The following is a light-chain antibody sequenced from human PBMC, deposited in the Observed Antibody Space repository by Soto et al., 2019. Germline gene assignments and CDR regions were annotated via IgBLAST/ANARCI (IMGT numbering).Light chain of an antibody. CDR1: QSVSSN. J-gene: IGKJ1*01. CDR3: QQYNNXXXXX. CDR2: GAS. V-gene: IGKV3-15*01. Sequence: EIVMTQSPATLSVSPGERATLSCRASQSVSSNLVWYQQKPGQAPRLLIYGASTRATGIPARFSGSGSGTEFTLTISSXXXXXXXVYYCQQYNNXXXXXFG.